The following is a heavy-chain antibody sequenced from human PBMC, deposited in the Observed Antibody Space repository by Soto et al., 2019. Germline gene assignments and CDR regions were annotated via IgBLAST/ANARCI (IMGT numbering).Heavy chain of an antibody. Sequence: EVQLLESGGGLVQPGGSLRLSCAASGFTFSSYAMTWVRQAPGKGLEWVSVISGSGGSTDYADSVKGRFTISRDNSKNTLYLQINSLRVEDTALYYCAKDTSSGSYLGPYYYGLDVWGQGTTVTVSS. CDR3: AKDTSSGSYLGPYYYGLDV. V-gene: IGHV3-23*01. D-gene: IGHD1-26*01. CDR1: GFTFSSYA. CDR2: ISGSGGST. J-gene: IGHJ6*02.